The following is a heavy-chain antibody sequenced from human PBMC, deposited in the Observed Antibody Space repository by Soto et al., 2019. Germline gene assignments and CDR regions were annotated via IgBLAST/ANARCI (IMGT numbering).Heavy chain of an antibody. V-gene: IGHV3-30-3*01. CDR1: GFTFSSYA. Sequence: QVQLVESGGGVVQPGRSLRLSCAASGFTFSSYAMHWVRQAPGKGLEWVAVISYDGSNKYYADSVKGRFTISRDNSKNTLYLQMNGLRADDTAVYYCARSGDSYDCWSGSRTYFDYWGQGTLVTVSS. J-gene: IGHJ4*02. CDR2: ISYDGSNK. CDR3: ARSGDSYDCWSGSRTYFDY. D-gene: IGHD3-3*01.